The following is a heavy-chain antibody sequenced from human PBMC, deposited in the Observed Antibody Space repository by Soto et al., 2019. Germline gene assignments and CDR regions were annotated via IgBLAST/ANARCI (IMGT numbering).Heavy chain of an antibody. D-gene: IGHD6-19*01. CDR2: INAGNGNT. Sequence: QVQLVQSGAEVKKPGASVKVSCKASGYTFTSYAMHWVRQAPGQRLEWMGWINAGNGNTKYSQKFQGRVTITRDTSASTAYMELSSLRSEDTAVYYCARGGKGSDGFVAGTDYWGQGTLVTVSS. J-gene: IGHJ4*02. CDR3: ARGGKGSDGFVAGTDY. V-gene: IGHV1-3*01. CDR1: GYTFTSYA.